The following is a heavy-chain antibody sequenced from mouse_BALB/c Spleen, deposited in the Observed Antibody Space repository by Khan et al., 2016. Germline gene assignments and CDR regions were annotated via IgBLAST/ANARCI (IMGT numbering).Heavy chain of an antibody. CDR1: GFTFSSYA. CDR2: ISSGGSYT. J-gene: IGHJ4*01. CDR3: ARDHDYAAMDY. V-gene: IGHV5-9-4*01. Sequence: EVELVESGGGLVKPGGSLKISCAASGFTFSSYAMSWVRQSPEKRLEWVAEISSGGSYTYYPDTVTGRFTISRDNAKNTLYLEMSSLRSEDTAMYYCARDHDYAAMDYWGQGTSVTVSS.